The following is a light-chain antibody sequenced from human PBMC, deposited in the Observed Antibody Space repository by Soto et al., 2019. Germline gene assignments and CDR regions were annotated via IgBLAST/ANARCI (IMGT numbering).Light chain of an antibody. CDR3: QQYGSSGT. CDR1: QNVGSS. Sequence: EMMMTRSRATLSVSPGARSTLSCRASQNVGSSLDRYQQKPGQAPRLPIYGASNRATGIPDRFSGSGSGTDFTLTISRLEPEDFAVYYCQQYGSSGTFGQGAKV. V-gene: IGKV3-20*01. J-gene: IGKJ1*01. CDR2: GAS.